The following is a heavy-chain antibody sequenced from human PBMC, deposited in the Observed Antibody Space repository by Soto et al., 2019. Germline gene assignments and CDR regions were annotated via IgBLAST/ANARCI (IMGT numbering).Heavy chain of an antibody. CDR3: ARSAGVVDGVDY. CDR2: INVYNGKT. J-gene: IGHJ4*02. CDR1: GYTFSNYG. D-gene: IGHD3-10*01. V-gene: IGHV1-18*01. Sequence: QVQLVQSGAEVKKPGASVKVSCKASGYTFSNYGISWVRQAPGQGPEWMGWINVYNGKTNYAQKLQGRVTMTTDTSTNTIYMELRSLKSDDTAVYYCARSAGVVDGVDYWGQGTLVTVSA.